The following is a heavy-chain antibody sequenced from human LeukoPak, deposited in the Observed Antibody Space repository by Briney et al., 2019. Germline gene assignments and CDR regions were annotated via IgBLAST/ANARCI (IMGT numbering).Heavy chain of an antibody. CDR1: GITLSNYG. D-gene: IGHD2-21*01. V-gene: IGHV3-23*01. CDR2: ISDSGGRT. CDR3: AKRGVVIRVILVGFHKEAYYFDS. Sequence: GGSLRLSCAVSGITLSNYGMSWVRQAPGKGLEWVAGISDSGGRTNYADSVKGRFTISRDNSKNTLYLQMNSLRAEDTAVYFCAKRGVVIRVILVGFHKEAYYFDSWGQEPWSPSPQ. J-gene: IGHJ4*01.